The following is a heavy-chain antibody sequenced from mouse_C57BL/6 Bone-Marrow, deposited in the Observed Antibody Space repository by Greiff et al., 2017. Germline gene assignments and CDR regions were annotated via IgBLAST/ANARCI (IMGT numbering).Heavy chain of an antibody. J-gene: IGHJ3*01. V-gene: IGHV1-63*01. D-gene: IGHD2-4*01. CDR3: AREGDYDFFFAY. CDR1: GYTFTNYW. Sequence: QVHVKQSGAELVRPGTSVKMSCKASGYTFTNYWIGWAKQRPGHGLEWIGDIYPGGGYTNYNEKFKGKATLTADKSSSPAYMQFSSLTSEDSAIYYCAREGDYDFFFAYWGQGTLVTVSA. CDR2: IYPGGGYT.